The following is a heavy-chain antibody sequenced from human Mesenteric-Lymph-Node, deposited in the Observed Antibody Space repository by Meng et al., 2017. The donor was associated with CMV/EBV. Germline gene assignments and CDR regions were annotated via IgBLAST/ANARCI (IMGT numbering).Heavy chain of an antibody. J-gene: IGHJ5*02. D-gene: IGHD3-10*01. CDR2: IYSGGDT. CDR1: GFTASSNY. V-gene: IGHV3-66*02. CDR3: TRGGSWFDP. Sequence: GESLKISCAVSGFTASSNYMTWVRQAPGKGLEWVSLIYSGGDTHYADSVKGRFTISRDNSKNTLYLQMNSLRAEDTAVYYCTRGGSWFDPWGQGTLVTVSS.